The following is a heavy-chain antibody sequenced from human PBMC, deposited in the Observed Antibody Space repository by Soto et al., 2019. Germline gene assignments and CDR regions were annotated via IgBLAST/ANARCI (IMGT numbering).Heavy chain of an antibody. CDR3: DHEILIISGTSSGGAFDI. CDR2: FDPEDGET. Sequence: ASVKVSCKVSGYTPTELSMHWVRQAPGKGLEWMGGFDPEDGETIYAQKFQGRVTMTEDTSTDTAYMELSSLRSEDTAVYYCDHEILIISGTSSGGAFDIWGQGTMVTVSS. CDR1: GYTPTELS. D-gene: IGHD3-10*01. V-gene: IGHV1-24*01. J-gene: IGHJ3*02.